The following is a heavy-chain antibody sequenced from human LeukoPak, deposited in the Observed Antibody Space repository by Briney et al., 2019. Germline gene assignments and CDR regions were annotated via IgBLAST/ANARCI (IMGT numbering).Heavy chain of an antibody. J-gene: IGHJ4*02. CDR3: ARDPPDY. Sequence: GGSLRLSCAASGFTVSNDWMSWVRRAPGKALEWVSYILNSGTTTYYADSVKGRFTISRDNAKNSLYLQMNSLRAEDTGVYYCARDPPDYWGQGILVTVSS. CDR1: GFTVSNDW. V-gene: IGHV3-11*04. CDR2: ILNSGTTT.